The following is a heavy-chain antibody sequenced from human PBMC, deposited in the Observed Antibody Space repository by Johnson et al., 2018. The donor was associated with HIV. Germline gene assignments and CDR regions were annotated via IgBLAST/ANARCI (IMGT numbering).Heavy chain of an antibody. D-gene: IGHD2-2*01. CDR2: IRYDGTNN. CDR1: GFTFHDNG. Sequence: QVQLVESGGGLVQPGGSLRLSCAASGFTFHDNGMTWVRQVSGKGLEWVAFIRYDGTNNYYADSVRGRFTISRDNSKNTVYLQMNSLRAEDTAVYYCAKDLAVVFVTTNGAGAFDLWGQGTLVTVSS. CDR3: AKDLAVVFVTTNGAGAFDL. V-gene: IGHV3-30*02. J-gene: IGHJ3*01.